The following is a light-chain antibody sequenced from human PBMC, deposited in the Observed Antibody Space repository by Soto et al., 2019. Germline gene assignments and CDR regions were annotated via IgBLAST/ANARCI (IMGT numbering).Light chain of an antibody. CDR3: QSYDRTNVV. V-gene: IGLV6-57*03. CDR2: QDN. J-gene: IGLJ2*01. Sequence: NFMLTQPHSVSESPGKTITISCARSRGSVASNYVQWFQQRPGSAPTTVIYQDNQRPSGVPDRFSASVDSSSNSASLTISGLKAEDEADYYCQSYDRTNVVFGGGTKVTV. CDR1: RGSVASNY.